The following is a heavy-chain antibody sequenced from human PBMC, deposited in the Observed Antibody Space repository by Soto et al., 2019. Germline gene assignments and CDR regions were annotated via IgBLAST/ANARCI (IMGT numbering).Heavy chain of an antibody. CDR2: ISYDGSNK. D-gene: IGHD1-1*01. Sequence: QVQLVESGGGVVQPGRSLRLSCAASGFTFSSYAMHWVRQAPGKGLEWVAVISYDGSNKYYADCVKGRFTISRDNSQNTLYLQMNSLRAEDTAVYYCARDRSRYNWNDSPYYSYGMDVWGQGTTVTVSS. CDR1: GFTFSSYA. J-gene: IGHJ6*02. CDR3: ARDRSRYNWNDSPYYSYGMDV. V-gene: IGHV3-30-3*01.